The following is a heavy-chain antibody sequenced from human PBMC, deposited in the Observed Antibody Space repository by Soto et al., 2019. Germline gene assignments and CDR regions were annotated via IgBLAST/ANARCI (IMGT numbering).Heavy chain of an antibody. J-gene: IGHJ6*02. CDR1: GGSISSSNW. CDR3: ARVYLTRYSSGYYYGMDV. V-gene: IGHV4-4*02. Sequence: SETLSLTCAVSGGSISSSNWWSWVRQPPGKGLEWIGEIYHSGSTNYNPSLKSRVTISVDKSKNQFSLKLSSVTAADTAVYYCARVYLTRYSSGYYYGMDVWGQGTTVTVSS. D-gene: IGHD6-19*01. CDR2: IYHSGST.